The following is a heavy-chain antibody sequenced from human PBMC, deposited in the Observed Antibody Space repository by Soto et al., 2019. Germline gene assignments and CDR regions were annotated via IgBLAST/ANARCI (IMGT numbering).Heavy chain of an antibody. CDR3: ASFSSYVGGAY. CDR1: WFSFSSFW. CDR2: IKTDGTVT. J-gene: IGHJ4*02. Sequence: GGSRSLSCAASWFSFSSFWMHWVRQAPGKGLVWVSLIKTDGTVTNYADSVRGRFTISRDNAKNTLYLPMNSLRVDDTAVYYCASFSSYVGGAYWGQGTLVTVSS. V-gene: IGHV3-74*01. D-gene: IGHD3-16*01.